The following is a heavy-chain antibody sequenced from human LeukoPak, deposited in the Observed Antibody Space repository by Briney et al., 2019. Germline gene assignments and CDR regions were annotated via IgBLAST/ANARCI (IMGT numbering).Heavy chain of an antibody. CDR3: ARGKPKYYYYYYMDV. CDR1: GGSFSGYY. V-gene: IGHV4-34*01. Sequence: SETLFLTCAVYGGSFSGYYWSWIRQPPGKGLEWIGEINHSGSTNYNPSLKSRVTISVDTSKNQFSLKLSSVTAADTAVYYCARGKPKYYYYYYMDVWGKGTTVTVS. J-gene: IGHJ6*03. CDR2: INHSGST.